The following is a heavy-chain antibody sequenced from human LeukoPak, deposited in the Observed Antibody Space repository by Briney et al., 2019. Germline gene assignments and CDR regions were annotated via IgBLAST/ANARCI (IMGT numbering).Heavy chain of an antibody. CDR2: FDPEKGET. CDR3: ATPLGPLGLIPYYFDY. D-gene: IGHD2-21*01. CDR1: GYTLTELA. Sequence: ASVKVSCKVSGYTLTELAMHWVRQAPGKGLEWMGGFDPEKGETIYTQQLQGRLTMTEDTSTDTAYMELSSLTSEDTAVYYCATPLGPLGLIPYYFDYWGQRTLVTVSS. J-gene: IGHJ4*02. V-gene: IGHV1-24*01.